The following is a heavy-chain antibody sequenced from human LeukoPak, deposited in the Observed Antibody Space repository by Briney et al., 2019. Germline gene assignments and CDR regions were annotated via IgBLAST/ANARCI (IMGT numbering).Heavy chain of an antibody. CDR1: GYTFTTYN. CDR3: ARVNYVGATSYYFDY. D-gene: IGHD1-26*01. J-gene: IGHJ4*02. Sequence: EASVKVSCKASGYTFTTYNINWVRQAPGQGLEWMGWISGYNGNTNYAQKLQGRVTMTTDTSTSTAYMELRSLKSDDTAVYYCARVNYVGATSYYFDYWGQGTLVTVSS. CDR2: ISGYNGNT. V-gene: IGHV1-18*01.